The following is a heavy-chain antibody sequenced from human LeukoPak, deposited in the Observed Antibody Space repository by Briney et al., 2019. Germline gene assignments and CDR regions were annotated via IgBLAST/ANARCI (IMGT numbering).Heavy chain of an antibody. CDR3: STERWFGELLVHA. CDR1: GFTFSSYW. D-gene: IGHD3-10*01. V-gene: IGHV3-7*03. CDR2: IKQDGSEK. Sequence: GGSLRLSCAASGFTFSSYWMSWVRQAPGKGLEWVANIKQDGSEKYYVDSVKGRFTISRDNAKNSLYLQMNGLKAEDTAVYYCSTERWFGELLVHAWGQGTLVTVSS. J-gene: IGHJ5*02.